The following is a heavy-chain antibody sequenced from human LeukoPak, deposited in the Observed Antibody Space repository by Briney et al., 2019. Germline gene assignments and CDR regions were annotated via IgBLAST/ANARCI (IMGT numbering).Heavy chain of an antibody. CDR1: GFTFSDYY. CDR2: IGNGGRTI. CDR3: ARDAKVRGVITNYYYYMDV. D-gene: IGHD3-10*01. V-gene: IGHV3-11*01. Sequence: PGGSLRLSCAASGFTFSDYYMSWIRQAPGKGLEWASYIGNGGRTIYYADSVKGRFTISRDNAKNSLYLQMNSLRAEDTAVYYCARDAKVRGVITNYYYYMDVWGRGTTVTISS. J-gene: IGHJ6*03.